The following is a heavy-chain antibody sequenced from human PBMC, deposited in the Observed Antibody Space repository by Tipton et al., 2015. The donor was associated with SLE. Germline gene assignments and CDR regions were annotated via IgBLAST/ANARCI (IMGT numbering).Heavy chain of an antibody. J-gene: IGHJ3*02. CDR2: ISGSGGST. Sequence: SLRLSCAASGFTFSSYAMSWVRQAPGKGLEWVSAISGSGGSTYYADSVKGRFTISRDNSKNTLYLQMNSLRAEDTAVYYCASLEYSSLTGTGAFDIWGQGTLVTVSS. CDR1: GFTFSSYA. CDR3: ASLEYSSLTGTGAFDI. D-gene: IGHD6-6*01. V-gene: IGHV3-23*01.